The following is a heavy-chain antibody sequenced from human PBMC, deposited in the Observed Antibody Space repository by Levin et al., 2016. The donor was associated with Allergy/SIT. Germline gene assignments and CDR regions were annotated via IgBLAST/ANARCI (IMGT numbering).Heavy chain of an antibody. V-gene: IGHV4-59*01. CDR1: GGSISGSY. CDR2: IHSDGNT. J-gene: IGHJ4*02. CDR3: ARLHFATSSSRGYFDY. D-gene: IGHD6-6*01. Sequence: GSLRLSCSVSGGSISGSYWIWIRQSPGKGLEWTGYIHSDGNTFYSPSLRSRVTISVDTSENQFSLHLNSVTAADTAVYYCARLHFATSSSRGYFDYWGQGILVTVSS.